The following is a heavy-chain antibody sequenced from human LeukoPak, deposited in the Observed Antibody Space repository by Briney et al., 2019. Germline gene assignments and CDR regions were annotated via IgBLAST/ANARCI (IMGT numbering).Heavy chain of an antibody. J-gene: IGHJ3*02. CDR3: ARSAGFYGSSGYDAFDI. Sequence: ASVKVSCKASGYTFTSYYMHWVRQAPGQGLEWMGIINPSGGSTSYAQKFQGRVTMTRDTSTSTVYMELSSLRSEDTAVYYCARSAGFYGSSGYDAFDIWGQGTMVTVSS. CDR2: INPSGGST. V-gene: IGHV1-46*01. CDR1: GYTFTSYY. D-gene: IGHD3-22*01.